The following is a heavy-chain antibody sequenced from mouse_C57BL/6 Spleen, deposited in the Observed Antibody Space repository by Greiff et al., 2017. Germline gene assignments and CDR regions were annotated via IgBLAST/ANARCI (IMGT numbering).Heavy chain of an antibody. D-gene: IGHD4-1*01. V-gene: IGHV5-4*01. CDR2: ISDGGSYT. J-gene: IGHJ2*01. Sequence: DVKLVESGGGLVKPGGSLKLSCAASGFTFSSYAMSWVRQTPEKRLEWVATISDGGSYTYYPDNVKGRFTISRDNAKNNLYLQMSHLKSEDTAMYYCARDGRTGSSFDYWGQGTTLTVSS. CDR1: GFTFSSYA. CDR3: ARDGRTGSSFDY.